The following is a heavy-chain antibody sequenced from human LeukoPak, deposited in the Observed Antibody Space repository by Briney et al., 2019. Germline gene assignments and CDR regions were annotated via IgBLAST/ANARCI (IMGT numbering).Heavy chain of an antibody. J-gene: IGHJ4*02. CDR2: ISSRSSTK. Sequence: GGSLRLSCAVSGFTFSDYEMNWVRQAPGKGLEWVPYISSRSSTKYYADSVRGRFTVSRDNAKSSLYLQMNSLRAEDTALYYCAREMKDSSGSFLAHWGQGTLVTVSS. V-gene: IGHV3-48*03. CDR3: AREMKDSSGSFLAH. CDR1: GFTFSDYE. D-gene: IGHD3-22*01.